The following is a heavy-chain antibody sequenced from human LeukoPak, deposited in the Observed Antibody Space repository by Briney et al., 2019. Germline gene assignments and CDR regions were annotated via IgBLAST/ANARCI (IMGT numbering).Heavy chain of an antibody. CDR3: ARRVAARPYYFDY. CDR2: IYYSGST. D-gene: IGHD6-6*01. V-gene: IGHV4-31*03. Sequence: SETLSLTCTVSGGSISSGGYSWSWIRQHPGKGLEWIGYIYYSGSTYYNPSLKSRVTISVDTSKNQFSRKLSSVTAADTAVYYCARRVAARPYYFDYWGQGTLVTVSS. CDR1: GGSISSGGYS. J-gene: IGHJ4*02.